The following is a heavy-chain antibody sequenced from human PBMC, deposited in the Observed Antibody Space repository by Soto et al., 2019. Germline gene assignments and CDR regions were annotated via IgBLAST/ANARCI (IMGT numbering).Heavy chain of an antibody. CDR2: ISAYNSNT. CDR3: ARDSDSFLNAMVGPPPYNP. V-gene: IGHV1-18*01. J-gene: IGHJ5*02. Sequence: ASVQVSCKASGSTFTSSVISWVRQATGKGLEWLGWISAYNSNTNYAQKHQGRVTTTTDTSTSTAYMEPRSLRSDDTAVYYCARDSDSFLNAMVGPPPYNPWVQASLDT. D-gene: IGHD5-18*01. CDR1: GSTFTSSV.